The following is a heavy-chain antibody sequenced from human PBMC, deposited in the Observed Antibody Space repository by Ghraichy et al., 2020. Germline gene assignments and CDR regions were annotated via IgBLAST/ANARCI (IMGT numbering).Heavy chain of an antibody. Sequence: ASVKVSCKASGYTFTSYGISWVRQAPGQGLEWMGWIRDYNGNTNYAQKLQGRVTMTTDTSTSTAYMELRSLRSYDTAVYYCARDPRNDYYYDSSGYQFDYYYYGMDVWGQGTTVTVSS. CDR2: IRDYNGNT. D-gene: IGHD3-22*01. CDR3: ARDPRNDYYYDSSGYQFDYYYYGMDV. J-gene: IGHJ6*02. CDR1: GYTFTSYG. V-gene: IGHV1-18*01.